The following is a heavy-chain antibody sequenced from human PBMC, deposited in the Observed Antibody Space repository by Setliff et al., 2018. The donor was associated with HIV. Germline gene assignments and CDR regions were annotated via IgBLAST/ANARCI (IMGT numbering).Heavy chain of an antibody. CDR3: ARVYYYDSSGYHDAFDI. CDR2: IYYTGST. D-gene: IGHD3-22*01. CDR1: GGSISSHY. J-gene: IGHJ3*02. Sequence: SETLSLTCTVSGGSISSHYWSWIRQPPGKGLEWIGYIYYTGSTNYTPSLKSRVTISVDTSKNQFSLKLSSVTAADTAVYYCARVYYYDSSGYHDAFDIWGQGTMVTVSS. V-gene: IGHV4-59*11.